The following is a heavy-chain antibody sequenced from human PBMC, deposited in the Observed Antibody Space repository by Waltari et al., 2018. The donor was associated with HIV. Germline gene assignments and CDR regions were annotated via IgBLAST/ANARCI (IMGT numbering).Heavy chain of an antibody. CDR3: ARVPYSSGWYPFDY. V-gene: IGHV4-61*02. Sequence: QVQLQESGPGLVKPSQTLSLTCTVSGGSISSGSYYWSWIRQPAGKGLEWIGRIYTSGSTNYNPSLKSRVTISVDTSKNQFSLKLSSVTAADTAVYYCARVPYSSGWYPFDYWGQGTLVTVSS. J-gene: IGHJ4*02. CDR1: GGSISSGSYY. D-gene: IGHD6-19*01. CDR2: IYTSGST.